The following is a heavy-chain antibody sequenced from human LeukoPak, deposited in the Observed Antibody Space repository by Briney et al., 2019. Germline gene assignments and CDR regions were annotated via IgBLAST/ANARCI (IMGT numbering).Heavy chain of an antibody. CDR3: ARGSEEMTTVTEHPKSCYFDY. J-gene: IGHJ4*02. CDR2: IXXXXST. Sequence: PSETLSLTCAVYGGSFXGXXXXGXXXXPGXXLXWXGEIXXXXSTNYXPSLKSRVTISVDTSKNQFSLKLSSVTAADTAVYSCARGSEEMTTVTEHPKSCYFDYWGQGTLVTVSS. D-gene: IGHD4-17*01. V-gene: IGHV4-34*01. CDR1: GGSFXGXX.